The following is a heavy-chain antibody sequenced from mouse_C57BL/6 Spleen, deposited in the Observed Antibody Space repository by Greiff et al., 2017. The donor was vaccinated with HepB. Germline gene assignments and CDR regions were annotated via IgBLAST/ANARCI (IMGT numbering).Heavy chain of an antibody. J-gene: IGHJ4*01. CDR3: ARSRNSYAMDY. CDR1: GYTFTSYW. V-gene: IGHV1-50*01. CDR2: IDPSDSYT. Sequence: QVQLQQPGAELVKPGASVKLSCKASGYTFTSYWMQWVKQRPGQGLEWIGEIDPSDSYTNYNQKFKGKATLTVDTSSSTAYMQLSSLTSEDSAVYYCARSRNSYAMDYWGQGTSVTVSS. D-gene: IGHD2-1*01.